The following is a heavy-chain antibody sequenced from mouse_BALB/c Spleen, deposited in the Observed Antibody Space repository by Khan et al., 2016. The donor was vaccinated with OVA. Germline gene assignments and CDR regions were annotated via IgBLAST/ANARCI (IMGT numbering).Heavy chain of an antibody. CDR2: ISSGGST. CDR3: ARGFAMDY. V-gene: IGHV5-6-5*01. J-gene: IGHJ4*01. Sequence: DVKLVESGGDLVKPGGSLKLSCAASGFTFSSYAMSWVRQTPEKRLEWVASISSGGSTYYPDSMKGRFTISRDNARNILYLQMRSLRSEDTAMYYWARGFAMDYWGQGTSVTVSS. CDR1: GFTFSSYA.